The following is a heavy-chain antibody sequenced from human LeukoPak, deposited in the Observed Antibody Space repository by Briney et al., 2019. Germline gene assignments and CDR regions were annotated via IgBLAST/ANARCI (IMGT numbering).Heavy chain of an antibody. Sequence: SETLSLTCTVSGGSISSGGYYWSWIRQHPGKGLEWIGYIYYSGSTYYNPSLKSRVTISVDTSKNQFSLKLSSVTAADTAVYYCARGPPAAAAVDYWGQGTLVTVSS. J-gene: IGHJ4*02. V-gene: IGHV4-31*03. D-gene: IGHD6-13*01. CDR2: IYYSGST. CDR1: GGSISSGGYY. CDR3: ARGPPAAAAVDY.